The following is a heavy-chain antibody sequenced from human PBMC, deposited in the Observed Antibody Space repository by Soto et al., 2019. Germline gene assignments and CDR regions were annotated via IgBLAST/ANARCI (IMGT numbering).Heavy chain of an antibody. V-gene: IGHV4-4*07. CDR2: IYTSGST. D-gene: IGHD6-13*01. CDR1: GGSISSYY. Sequence: ETLSLTCTVSGGSISSYYWSWIRQPAGKGLEWIGRIYTSGSTNYNPSLKSRVTMSVDTSKNQFSLKLSSVTAADTAVYYCARDEQQLVKGTYYYYYYGMDVWGQVTTVTVSS. J-gene: IGHJ6*02. CDR3: ARDEQQLVKGTYYYYYYGMDV.